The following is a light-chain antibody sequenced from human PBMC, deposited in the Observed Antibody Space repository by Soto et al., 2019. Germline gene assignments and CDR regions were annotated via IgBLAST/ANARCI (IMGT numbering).Light chain of an antibody. CDR3: QQYGNSPPFT. J-gene: IGKJ2*01. CDR2: DTS. CDR1: QSISSNY. V-gene: IGKV3-20*01. Sequence: EIVLTQSPGTLSLSPGERATLSCRASQSISSNYLGWYQQKPGQAPRLLIYDTSSRATGIPDRFSGSGSGTHSTLTISRLEPEDFAVYYCQQYGNSPPFTFGQGTKLEI.